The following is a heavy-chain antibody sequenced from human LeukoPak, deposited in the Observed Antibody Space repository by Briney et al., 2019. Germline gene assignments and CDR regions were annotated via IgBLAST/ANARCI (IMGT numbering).Heavy chain of an antibody. CDR3: ARASEGRDRRDGSDY. CDR2: IIPIFGTA. Sequence: ASVKVSCKASGGTFSSYAISWVRQAPGQGLEWMGGIIPIFGTANYAQKFQGRVTITANESTSTAYMELSSLRSEDTAVYYCARASEGRDRRDGSDYWGQGTLVTVSS. J-gene: IGHJ4*02. D-gene: IGHD5-24*01. V-gene: IGHV1-69*01. CDR1: GGTFSSYA.